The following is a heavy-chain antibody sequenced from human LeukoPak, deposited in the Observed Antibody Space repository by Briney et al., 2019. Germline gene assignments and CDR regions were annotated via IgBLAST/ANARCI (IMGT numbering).Heavy chain of an antibody. CDR1: GFTFNDYY. J-gene: IGHJ5*02. CDR2: INIGGTNT. Sequence: PGGSLRLSCAASGFTFNDYYMSWIRQAPGKGLEWLSYINIGGTNTHYADSVKGRFTISRDNAKKSLYLEMNNLRAEDTAVYYCATDGAGFDTWGQGVLVTVSS. CDR3: ATDGAGFDT. V-gene: IGHV3-11*01.